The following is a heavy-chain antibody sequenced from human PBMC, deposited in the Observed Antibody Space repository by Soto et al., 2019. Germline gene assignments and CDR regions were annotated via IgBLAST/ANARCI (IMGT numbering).Heavy chain of an antibody. Sequence: EVQLVESGGGLVQPGGSLKLSCAASGFTFSGSAMHWVRQASGKGLEWVGRIRSKANNYATAYGASVQGRFTISRDDSKNTAYLQMNSLKTEDTAVYYCSRQASDFWSGKPQYYMDVWGKGTTVTVSS. CDR3: SRQASDFWSGKPQYYMDV. CDR1: GFTFSGSA. D-gene: IGHD3-3*01. CDR2: IRSKANNYAT. J-gene: IGHJ6*03. V-gene: IGHV3-73*01.